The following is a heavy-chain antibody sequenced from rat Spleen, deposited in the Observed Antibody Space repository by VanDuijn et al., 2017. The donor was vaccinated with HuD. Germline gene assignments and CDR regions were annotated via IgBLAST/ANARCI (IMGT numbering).Heavy chain of an antibody. Sequence: QVQLKESGPGLVQPSQTLSLTCTVSGFSLSNYGVFWVRQPPGKGLEWMGVIWGNGNTNYNSALKSRLSISRDTSKSQVFLKMNSLQNEDIATYYCASSNYGGFGFFDFWGPGTMVPVSS. V-gene: IGHV2-13*01. CDR2: IWGNGNT. CDR1: GFSLSNYG. J-gene: IGHJ1*01. CDR3: ASSNYGGFGFFDF. D-gene: IGHD1-11*01.